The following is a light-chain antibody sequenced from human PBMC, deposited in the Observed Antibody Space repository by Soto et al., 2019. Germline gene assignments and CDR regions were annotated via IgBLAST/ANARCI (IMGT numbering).Light chain of an antibody. V-gene: IGLV2-8*01. CDR2: EVS. CDR1: SSDVGGYNY. Sequence: VLTQPPSASGSPGQSVTISCTGTSSDVGGYNYVSWYQQHPGKAPKLMIYEVSKRPSGVPDRFSGSKSGNTASLTVSGLQAEDEADYYCSSYAGSNNLPYVFGTGTKVTVL. J-gene: IGLJ1*01. CDR3: SSYAGSNNLPYV.